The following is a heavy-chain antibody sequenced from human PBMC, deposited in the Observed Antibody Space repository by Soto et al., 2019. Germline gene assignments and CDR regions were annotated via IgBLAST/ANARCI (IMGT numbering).Heavy chain of an antibody. D-gene: IGHD3-22*01. CDR3: SSFRSSTMRAVVTAVVY. V-gene: IGHV1-18*01. CDR1: GYTFTSYG. CDR2: ISAYNGNT. Sequence: GASVKVSCKASGYTFTSYGISWVRQAPGQGLERMGWISAYNGNTNYAQKLQGRVTMTTDTSTSTAYMELRSLRSDDTAVYYCSSFRSSTMRAVVTAVVYRGQGTLVTVSS. J-gene: IGHJ4*02.